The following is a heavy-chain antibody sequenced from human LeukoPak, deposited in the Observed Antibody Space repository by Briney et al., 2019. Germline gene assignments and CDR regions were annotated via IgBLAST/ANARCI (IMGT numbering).Heavy chain of an antibody. CDR1: GGPINSYY. J-gene: IGHJ3*02. D-gene: IGHD5-18*01. Sequence: KPSXTLSLTCPVSGGPINSYYWSWIRQPPGKGLEWIGYIYYSGITNYNPSLKSRVTISVDTSKNQFSLKLSSVTAADTAVYFCAREDTAMVRTAFDIWGQGTMVTVSS. CDR2: IYYSGIT. CDR3: AREDTAMVRTAFDI. V-gene: IGHV4-59*01.